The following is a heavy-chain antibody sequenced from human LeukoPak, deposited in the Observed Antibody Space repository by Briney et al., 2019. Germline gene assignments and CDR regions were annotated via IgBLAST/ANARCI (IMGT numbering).Heavy chain of an antibody. J-gene: IGHJ3*02. V-gene: IGHV3-74*01. CDR3: ARGCDYYDSSGYYHAFDI. CDR2: INSDGSST. Sequence: GGSLRLSCAASGFTFSSYWMHWVRQAPGKGLVWVSRINSDGSSTSYADSVKGRFTISRDNAKNTLYLQMNSLRAEDTAVYYCARGCDYYDSSGYYHAFDIWGQGTMVTVSS. CDR1: GFTFSSYW. D-gene: IGHD3-22*01.